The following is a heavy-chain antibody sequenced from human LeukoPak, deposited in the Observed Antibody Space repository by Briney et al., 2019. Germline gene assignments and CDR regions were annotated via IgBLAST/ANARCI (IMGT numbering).Heavy chain of an antibody. D-gene: IGHD6-6*01. V-gene: IGHV1-69*04. CDR1: VGTFSSYA. CDR2: IIPILGIA. Sequence: SVKVSCKASVGTFSSYAISWVRQAPGQWLEWMGRIIPILGIANHAQKLQGRITITAEKSTSTAYMEMSSMRSEATAVYYCAEEYSRSSVFDYWGQGTLVTVSS. J-gene: IGHJ4*02. CDR3: AEEYSRSSVFDY.